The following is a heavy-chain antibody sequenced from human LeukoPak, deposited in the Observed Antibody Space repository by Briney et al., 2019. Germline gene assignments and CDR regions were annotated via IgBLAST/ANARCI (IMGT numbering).Heavy chain of an antibody. CDR1: GGSFSGYY. CDR2: INHNGST. Sequence: SETLSLTCAVYGGSFSGYYWSWIRQPPGKGLEWIGEINHNGSTNYNPSLKSRVTISVDTSKNQFSLKLSSVTAADTDVYYCARPQGRGRFFDYWGQGTLVTVSS. CDR3: ARPQGRGRFFDY. V-gene: IGHV4-34*01. D-gene: IGHD3-16*01. J-gene: IGHJ4*02.